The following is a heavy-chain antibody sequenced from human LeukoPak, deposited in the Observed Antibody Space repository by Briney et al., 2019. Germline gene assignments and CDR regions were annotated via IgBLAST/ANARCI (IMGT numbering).Heavy chain of an antibody. D-gene: IGHD3-3*01. Sequence: SETLSLTCAVYGGSFSGYYWSWIRQPPGKWLEWIGEINHSGSTNYNPSLKSRVTISVDTSKNQFSLKLSSVTAADTAVYYCARGHRPPVVIMGNAFDIWGQGTMVTVSS. J-gene: IGHJ3*02. CDR3: ARGHRPPVVIMGNAFDI. V-gene: IGHV4-34*01. CDR1: GGSFSGYY. CDR2: INHSGST.